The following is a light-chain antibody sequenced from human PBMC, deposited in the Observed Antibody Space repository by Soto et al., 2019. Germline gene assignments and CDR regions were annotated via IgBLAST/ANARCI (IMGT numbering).Light chain of an antibody. Sequence: LAWYQQKRGKAPNLLIYKASSLESGVPSRFGGSGSGTAVTFAIISLQPYAVSTYYSQHYTTFSHTFARETNLEI. CDR3: QHYTTFSHT. CDR2: KAS. V-gene: IGKV1-5*03. J-gene: IGKJ2*01.